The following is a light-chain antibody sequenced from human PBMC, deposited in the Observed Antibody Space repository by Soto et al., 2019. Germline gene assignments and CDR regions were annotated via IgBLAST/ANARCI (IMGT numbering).Light chain of an antibody. V-gene: IGLV2-14*02. J-gene: IGLJ1*01. CDR3: SSFSSDTTLFV. Sequence: QSALTQPASVSGSPGQSITISCTGTSTDPATYDLVSWYQQHPGKAPQLIIYEVNYRPSGVSYRFSGSKSGNTASLTISGLQAEDEADYYSSSFSSDTTLFVFGGGTKLTVL. CDR2: EVN. CDR1: STDPATYDL.